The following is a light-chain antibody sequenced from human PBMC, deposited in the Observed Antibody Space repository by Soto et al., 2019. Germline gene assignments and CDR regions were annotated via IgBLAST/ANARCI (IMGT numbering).Light chain of an antibody. CDR2: EVN. J-gene: IGLJ1*01. Sequence: QSVLTQPPSASGSPGQSVTFSCTGTSSDIGDYNYVSWYQQHPGKAPKLMIYEVNKRPSGVPDRFSGSKSGNTAYLTVSGLQADYEADYYCSSYAGNNNYVFGTGTKVPVX. V-gene: IGLV2-8*01. CDR3: SSYAGNNNYV. CDR1: SSDIGDYNY.